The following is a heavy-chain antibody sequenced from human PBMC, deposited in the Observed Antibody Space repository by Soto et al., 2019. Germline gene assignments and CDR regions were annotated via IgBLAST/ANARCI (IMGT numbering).Heavy chain of an antibody. V-gene: IGHV4-39*01. CDR2: IYYSGST. CDR3: ASGGISPYDY. Sequence: SETLSLTCTVSGGSISSSSYYWGWIRQPPGKGLEWIGSIYYSGSTYYNPSLKSRVTISVDTSKNQFSLKLSSVTAADTAVYYCASGGISPYDYWGQGTLVTVPQ. D-gene: IGHD2-15*01. J-gene: IGHJ4*02. CDR1: GGSISSSSYY.